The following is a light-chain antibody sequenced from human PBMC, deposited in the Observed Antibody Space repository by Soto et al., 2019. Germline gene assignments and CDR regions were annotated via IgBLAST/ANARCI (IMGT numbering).Light chain of an antibody. CDR3: QQPPYT. CDR2: ATS. Sequence: DIQMTQSPSSLSASVGDRVTLTCRASQTINIYLNWYQQKPGEAPRLLIYATSTLQSGVPSRFSGRDSGADFTLTINNLQPEDFATYYCQQPPYTFGPGTKVDIK. J-gene: IGKJ3*01. CDR1: QTINIY. V-gene: IGKV1-39*01.